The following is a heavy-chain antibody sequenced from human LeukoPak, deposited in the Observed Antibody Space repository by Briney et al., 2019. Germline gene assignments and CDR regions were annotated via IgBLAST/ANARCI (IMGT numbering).Heavy chain of an antibody. CDR1: GGSISTDNCY. V-gene: IGHV4-39*07. D-gene: IGHD3-22*01. J-gene: IGHJ4*02. Sequence: SETLSLTCTVSGGSISTDNCYWGWIRQPPGKGLEWIGSIYYNGNTYYNPSLKSRVTISVDTSKNQFSLKLSSVTAADTAVYYCARLGYYYDSSGYSFYFDYWGQGTLVTVSS. CDR3: ARLGYYYDSSGYSFYFDY. CDR2: IYYNGNT.